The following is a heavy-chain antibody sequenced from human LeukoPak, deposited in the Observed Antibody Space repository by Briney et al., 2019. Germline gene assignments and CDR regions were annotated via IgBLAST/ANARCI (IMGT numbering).Heavy chain of an antibody. Sequence: PSETLSLTCTVSGGSISGYYWNWMRQPPGKGLEWIGYVYYSGSTKYNPSLKSRVTILVDTSKNQFSLKLSSVTAADTAVYYCARHTPGDGYFDYWGQGTLVTVSS. J-gene: IGHJ4*02. V-gene: IGHV4-59*08. CDR3: ARHTPGDGYFDY. D-gene: IGHD2-21*01. CDR1: GGSISGYY. CDR2: VYYSGST.